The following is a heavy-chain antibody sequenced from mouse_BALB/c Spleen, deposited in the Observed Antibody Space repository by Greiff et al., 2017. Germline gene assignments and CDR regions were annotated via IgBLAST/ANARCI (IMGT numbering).Heavy chain of an antibody. D-gene: IGHD1-1*01. CDR1: GYTFSSYW. Sequence: QVQLKQSGAELMKPGASVKISCKATGYTFSSYWIEWVKQRPGHGLEWIGEILPGSGSTNYNEKFKGKATFTADTSSNTAYMQLSSLTSEDSAVYYCARSSYYYGSSYFDYWGQVTTLTVSS. CDR2: ILPGSGST. J-gene: IGHJ2*01. V-gene: IGHV1-9*01. CDR3: ARSSYYYGSSYFDY.